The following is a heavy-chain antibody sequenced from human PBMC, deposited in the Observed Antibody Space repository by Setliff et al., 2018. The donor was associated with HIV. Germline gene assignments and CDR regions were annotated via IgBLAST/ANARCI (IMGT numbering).Heavy chain of an antibody. CDR2: INPSDGIP. CDR3: TRAFPPMIPAAFDI. Sequence: ASVKVSCKASGFSFSRHYMHWVRQAPGEGLEWVAMINPSDGIPSYAQKFQDRVVVTRDTSRSIVYMELSSLLSEDTAVYFCTRAFPPMIPAAFDIWGLGTLVTASS. J-gene: IGHJ3*02. V-gene: IGHV1-46*01. D-gene: IGHD3-16*01. CDR1: GFSFSRHY.